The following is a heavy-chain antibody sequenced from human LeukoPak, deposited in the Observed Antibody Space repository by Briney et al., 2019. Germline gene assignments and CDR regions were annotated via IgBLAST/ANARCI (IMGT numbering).Heavy chain of an antibody. D-gene: IGHD5-12*01. CDR3: ARAVLGYSGYDYDVPFDY. J-gene: IGHJ4*02. V-gene: IGHV4-59*12. CDR2: IYYSGST. Sequence: SETLSLTCTVSGGSISNYYWSWIRQPPGKGLEWIGCIYYSGSTNYNPSLKSRVTISVDTSKNQFSLKLSSVTAADTAVYYCARAVLGYSGYDYDVPFDYWGQGTLVTVSS. CDR1: GGSISNYY.